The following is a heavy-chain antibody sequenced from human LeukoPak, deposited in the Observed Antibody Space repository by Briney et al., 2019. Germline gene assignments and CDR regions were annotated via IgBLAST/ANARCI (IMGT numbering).Heavy chain of an antibody. CDR3: AKIYSSSSYRSWFDP. CDR1: GFTFSSYG. Sequence: GGSLRLSCAASGFTFSSYGMHWVRQAPGKGLEWVAFIRYDGSNKYYADSVKGRFTISRDNSKNTLYLQMNSLRAEDTAVYYCAKIYSSSSYRSWFDPWGQGTLDTVSS. J-gene: IGHJ5*02. D-gene: IGHD6-6*01. V-gene: IGHV3-30*02. CDR2: IRYDGSNK.